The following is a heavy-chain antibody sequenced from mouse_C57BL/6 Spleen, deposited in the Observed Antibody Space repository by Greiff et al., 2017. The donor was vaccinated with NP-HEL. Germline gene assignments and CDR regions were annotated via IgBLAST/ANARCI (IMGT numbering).Heavy chain of an antibody. CDR3: ARDWGNYGSSYWYFDV. Sequence: ESGPGLVKPSQSLSLTCSVTGYSITSGYYWNWIRQFPGNKLEWMGYISYDGSNNYNPSLKNRISITRDTSKNQFFLKLNSVTTEDTATYYCARDWGNYGSSYWYFDVWGTGTTVTVSS. D-gene: IGHD1-1*01. CDR2: ISYDGSN. CDR1: GYSITSGYY. V-gene: IGHV3-6*01. J-gene: IGHJ1*03.